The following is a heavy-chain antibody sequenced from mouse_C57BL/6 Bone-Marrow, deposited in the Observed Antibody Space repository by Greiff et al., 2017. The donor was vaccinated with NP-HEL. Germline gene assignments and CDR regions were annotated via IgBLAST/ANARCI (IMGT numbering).Heavy chain of an antibody. Sequence: QVQLQQSGPELVKPGASVKISCKAFGYSFTSYYIHWVKQRPGQGLEWIGWIYPGSGNTKYNEKFKGKATLTADTSSSTAYMQLSSLTSEDSAVYYCARSRAYAMDYWGQGTSVTVSS. J-gene: IGHJ4*01. CDR3: ARSRAYAMDY. CDR2: IYPGSGNT. CDR1: GYSFTSYY. V-gene: IGHV1-66*01. D-gene: IGHD3-3*01.